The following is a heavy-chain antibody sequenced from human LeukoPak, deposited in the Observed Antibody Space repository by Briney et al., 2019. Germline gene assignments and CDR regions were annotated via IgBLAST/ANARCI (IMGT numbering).Heavy chain of an antibody. Sequence: GGSLRLSCAASGFTFNSYSMNWVRQAPGKGLEWVSSISSSSSYIYYADSVRGRFTISRDNAKNSLYLQMHSLRAEDTAVYYCARSLDTYCTSTSCYPTMVFWGQGTLVTVSS. D-gene: IGHD2-2*01. CDR2: ISSSSSYI. CDR3: ARSLDTYCTSTSCYPTMVF. J-gene: IGHJ4*02. CDR1: GFTFNSYS. V-gene: IGHV3-21*03.